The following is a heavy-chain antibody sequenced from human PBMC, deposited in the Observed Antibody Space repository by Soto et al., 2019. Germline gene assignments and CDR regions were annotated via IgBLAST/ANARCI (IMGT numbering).Heavy chain of an antibody. CDR3: ARGPSGDKVEY. D-gene: IGHD7-27*01. V-gene: IGHV4-28*03. CDR2: IYYSGTT. J-gene: IGHJ4*02. Sequence: SETLSLTCAVSGYSISSSNWWGWIRQPPGKGLEWIGYIYYSGTTYYNPSLKSRVTMSVDTSKNQFSLKLTSVSAADTAVYYCARGPSGDKVEYWGQGIQVTVSS. CDR1: GYSISSSNW.